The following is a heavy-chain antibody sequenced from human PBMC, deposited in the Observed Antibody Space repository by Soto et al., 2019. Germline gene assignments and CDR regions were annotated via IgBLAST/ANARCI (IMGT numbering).Heavy chain of an antibody. Sequence: PGGSLRLSCTASGFTFSTYLMSWVRQSPGMGLEWVANIGEDGSEKYYVDSVKGRFTISRDNAKNSLYLQMNSLRADDTAVYYCARGSGGHIYYYGMDVWGQGTTVTVSS. CDR3: ARGSGGHIYYYGMDV. CDR1: GFTFSTYL. D-gene: IGHD2-15*01. V-gene: IGHV3-7*03. J-gene: IGHJ6*02. CDR2: IGEDGSEK.